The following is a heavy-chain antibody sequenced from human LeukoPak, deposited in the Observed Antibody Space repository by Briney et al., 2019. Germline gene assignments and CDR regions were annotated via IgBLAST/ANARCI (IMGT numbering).Heavy chain of an antibody. Sequence: SETLSLTCTVSGGSISSYYWSWIRQPPGKGLEWIGYIYYSGSTNYNPSLKSRVTISVDTSKNQFSLKLGSVTAADTAVYYCATDGAAGDYWGQGTLVTVSS. CDR2: IYYSGST. CDR1: GGSISSYY. CDR3: ATDGAAGDY. J-gene: IGHJ4*02. V-gene: IGHV4-59*08. D-gene: IGHD6-13*01.